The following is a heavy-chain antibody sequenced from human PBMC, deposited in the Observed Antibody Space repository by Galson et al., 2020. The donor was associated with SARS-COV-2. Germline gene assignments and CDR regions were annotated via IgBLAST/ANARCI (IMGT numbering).Heavy chain of an antibody. J-gene: IGHJ4*02. CDR2: KSHDRIS. Sequence: GGSLRLSCVVSGFTFDDHSVNWVRQAPGKGLEWISYKSHDRISIADSVKGRFTTFTDNAKNSLYLEMNYLRAEDTAVYYCAKDFHWSFHYWGQGTPVIVSS. V-gene: IGHV3-48*04. D-gene: IGHD2-8*02. CDR3: AKDFHWSFHY. CDR1: GFTFDDHS.